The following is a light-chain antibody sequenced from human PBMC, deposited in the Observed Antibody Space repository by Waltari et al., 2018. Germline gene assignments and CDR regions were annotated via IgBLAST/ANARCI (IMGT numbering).Light chain of an antibody. J-gene: IGKJ4*01. V-gene: IGKV3-15*01. CDR3: QQYNDWAPLT. Sequence: EVVMHHSPATLSVSPGERGTLSCRASQSVNRFVAWYQHKPGQAPRLLIYGASTRTTGITARFSGSGSGTEFTLTISSLQSADFAVYYCQQYNDWAPLTFGGGTKLEIK. CDR2: GAS. CDR1: QSVNRF.